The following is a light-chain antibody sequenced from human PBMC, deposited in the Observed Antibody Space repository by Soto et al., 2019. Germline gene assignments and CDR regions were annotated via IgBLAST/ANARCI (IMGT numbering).Light chain of an antibody. CDR3: ETWDSNTLWV. CDR1: SGHSSYI. V-gene: IGLV4-60*02. CDR2: LEGSGSY. Sequence: QPVLTQSSSASASLGSSVKLTCTLSSGHSSYIIAWHQQQPGKARRYLMKLEGSGSYNKGSGVPDRFSGSSSGADRYLTISNLQFEDEADYYCETWDSNTLWVFGGGTKLTVL. J-gene: IGLJ3*02.